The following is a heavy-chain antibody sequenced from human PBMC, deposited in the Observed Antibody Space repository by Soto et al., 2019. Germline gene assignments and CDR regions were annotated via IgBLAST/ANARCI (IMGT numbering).Heavy chain of an antibody. V-gene: IGHV2-5*02. J-gene: IGHJ4*02. CDR2: IYWDDDK. D-gene: IGHD3-16*01. CDR1: GFSLSTRDVG. Sequence: QITLNASGPTLVKPTQNLTLTCTFSGFSLSTRDVGVGWIRQPPGTALEWLGVIYWDDDKNYSPSLKSRLTITKETSNNQVVLRITKMDPVDTDTYYCAHCRGGVASFWGQGTLVTVYS. CDR3: AHCRGGVASF.